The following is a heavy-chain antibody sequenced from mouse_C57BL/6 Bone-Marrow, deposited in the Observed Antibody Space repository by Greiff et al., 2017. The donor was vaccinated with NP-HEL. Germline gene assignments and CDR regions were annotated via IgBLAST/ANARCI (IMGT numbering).Heavy chain of an antibody. CDR1: GYAFTNYL. J-gene: IGHJ3*01. Sequence: QVQLQQSGAELVRPGTSVKVSCKASGYAFTNYLIEWVKQRPGQGLEWIGVINPGSGGTNYNEKFKGKATLTADKSSSTAYMQLSSLTSEDSAVYFCATGSSAWFAYWGQGTLVTVSA. V-gene: IGHV1-54*01. D-gene: IGHD1-1*01. CDR3: ATGSSAWFAY. CDR2: INPGSGGT.